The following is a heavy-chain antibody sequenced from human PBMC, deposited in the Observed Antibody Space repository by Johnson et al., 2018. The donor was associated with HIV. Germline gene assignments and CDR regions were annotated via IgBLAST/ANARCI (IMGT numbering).Heavy chain of an antibody. CDR2: LFSGGTT. Sequence: VQLVESGGGLVQPGGSLRLSCAASGFTVSSYYMSWVRQAPGKGLEWVSVLFSGGTTYYADSVKGRFTISRDNSRNTLYLQMNSLRAEDTTVYFCAIMSAPEDADAFDFWGQGTMVTVSS. CDR1: GFTVSSYY. V-gene: IGHV3-66*02. J-gene: IGHJ3*01. CDR3: AIMSAPEDADAFDF. D-gene: IGHD1-14*01.